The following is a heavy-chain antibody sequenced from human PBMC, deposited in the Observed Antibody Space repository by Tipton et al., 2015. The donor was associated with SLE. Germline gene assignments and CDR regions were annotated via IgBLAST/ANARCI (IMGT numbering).Heavy chain of an antibody. V-gene: IGHV4-39*07. CDR1: GGSISSGSYY. CDR2: INHSGST. Sequence: TLSLTCTVSGGSISSGSYYWSWIRQPPGKGLEWIGEINHSGSTNYNPSLKSRVTISVDTSKNQFSLKLSSVTAADTAVYYCARDQGYCSGGTCWTFDYWGQGTLVTVSS. D-gene: IGHD2-15*01. CDR3: ARDQGYCSGGTCWTFDY. J-gene: IGHJ4*02.